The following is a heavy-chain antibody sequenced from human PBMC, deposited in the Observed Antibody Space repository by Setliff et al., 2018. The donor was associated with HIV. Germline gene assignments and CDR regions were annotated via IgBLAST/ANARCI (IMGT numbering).Heavy chain of an antibody. J-gene: IGHJ4*02. CDR1: GGFFSGYY. CDR3: ARGPWGYNGSYAGLPFDN. CDR2: VNYSGNT. Sequence: SETLSLTCAVYGGFFSGYYWSWIRQPPGEGLEWIGEVNYSGNTNYNPSLKTRVNISVDTSKNQFSLNLRSVSAADTAVYYCARGPWGYNGSYAGLPFDNWGQGKLVTVSS. V-gene: IGHV4-34*01. D-gene: IGHD1-26*01.